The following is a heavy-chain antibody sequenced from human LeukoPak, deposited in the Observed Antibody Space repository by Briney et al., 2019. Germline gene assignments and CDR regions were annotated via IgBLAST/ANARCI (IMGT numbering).Heavy chain of an antibody. CDR3: ARAREITFGGVIVPPGAFDI. CDR1: EFTFSTYW. Sequence: GGSLRLSCAASEFTFSTYWMHWVRQAPGKGLVWVSRITSDGSSTSYADSVKGRFTISRDNAKNTLYLQMNSLRAEDTALYYCARAREITFGGVIVPPGAFDIWGQGTMVAVSS. V-gene: IGHV3-74*01. D-gene: IGHD3-16*02. CDR2: ITSDGSST. J-gene: IGHJ3*02.